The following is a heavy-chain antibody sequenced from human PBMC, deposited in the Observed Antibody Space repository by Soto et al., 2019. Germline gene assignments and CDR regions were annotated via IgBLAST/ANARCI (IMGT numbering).Heavy chain of an antibody. Sequence: QVQLVQSGAEVKKPGSSVKVSCKASGGTFSSYAISWVRQAPGQGLEWMGGIIPIFGTANYAQKFQGRVTITADESTSTDYMERSSLRSEDTAVYYCARDACSSTSCYYNWFDPWGQGTLFTVSS. V-gene: IGHV1-69*01. D-gene: IGHD2-2*01. CDR3: ARDACSSTSCYYNWFDP. CDR2: IIPIFGTA. J-gene: IGHJ5*02. CDR1: GGTFSSYA.